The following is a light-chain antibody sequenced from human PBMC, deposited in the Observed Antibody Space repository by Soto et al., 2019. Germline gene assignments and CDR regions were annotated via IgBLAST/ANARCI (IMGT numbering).Light chain of an antibody. CDR1: SSDVGGYNY. V-gene: IGLV2-14*01. J-gene: IGLJ3*02. CDR3: SSYTSSSTWV. CDR2: EVS. Sequence: QSVLTQHASVSGSPGQSITISCTGTSSDVGGYNYVSGYQQHPVKAPKLMIYEVSNRPSGVSNRFSGSKSGNTASLTISGLQSEDEADYYCSSYTSSSTWVFGGGTQLTVL.